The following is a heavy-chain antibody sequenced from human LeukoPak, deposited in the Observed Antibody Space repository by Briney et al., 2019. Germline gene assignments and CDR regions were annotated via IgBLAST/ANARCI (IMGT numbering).Heavy chain of an antibody. CDR1: GGSISNYY. CDR2: MYTSGST. CDR3: ARDHYGSGNYKSYSDY. D-gene: IGHD3-10*01. V-gene: IGHV4-4*07. J-gene: IGHJ4*02. Sequence: SETLSLTCTVSGGSISNYYWSWLRQPAGKGLEWIGRMYTSGSTKYNPSLKSRVTISVDKSKNQFSLKVTSVTAADTAVYFCARDHYGSGNYKSYSDYWGQGTQVTVSS.